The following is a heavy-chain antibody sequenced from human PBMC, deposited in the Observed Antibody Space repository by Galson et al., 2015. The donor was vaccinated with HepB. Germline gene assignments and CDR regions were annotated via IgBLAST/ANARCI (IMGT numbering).Heavy chain of an antibody. J-gene: IGHJ4*02. CDR3: ARGPTNDVGFARGDY. CDR1: GYTFTSYY. V-gene: IGHV1-46*01. Sequence: SVKVSCKASGYTFTSYYMHWVRQAPGQGLEWMGIIDPSGGSTSYAQRFQGRVTMTRDTSTTTVYMELSSLRSEDTAVYYCARGPTNDVGFARGDYWGQGTLVTVSS. CDR2: IDPSGGST. D-gene: IGHD1-1*01.